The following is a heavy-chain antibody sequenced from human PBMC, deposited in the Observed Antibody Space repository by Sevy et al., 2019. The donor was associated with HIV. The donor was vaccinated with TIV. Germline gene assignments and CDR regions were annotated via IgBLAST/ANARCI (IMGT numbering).Heavy chain of an antibody. Sequence: GGSLRLSCAASGFTFSNAWMTWVRQSPGKGLEWVGRIKGKTDGGTTDYSTPVKGRFTISRDDSKNTLYLQMNSLKTEDTALYYCNTKGDFWSGYQYFDYWGQGTLVTVSS. CDR1: GFTFSNAW. CDR3: NTKGDFWSGYQYFDY. D-gene: IGHD3-3*01. V-gene: IGHV3-15*01. J-gene: IGHJ4*02. CDR2: IKGKTDGGTT.